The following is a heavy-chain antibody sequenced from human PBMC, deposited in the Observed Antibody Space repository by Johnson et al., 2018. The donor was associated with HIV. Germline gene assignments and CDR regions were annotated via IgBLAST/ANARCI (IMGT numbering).Heavy chain of an antibody. J-gene: IGHJ3*02. Sequence: VQLVESGGGVVQPGRSLRLSCAASKFAFSTYAMHWVRQAPGKGLEWVAVISSDGSNEYYADSVKGRFTLSRDNPKNTLYLQMNSLRAEDTAVYYCARDPFPRFYAFDIWGQGTMVIVSS. CDR1: KFAFSTYA. V-gene: IGHV3-30*04. CDR3: ARDPFPRFYAFDI. CDR2: ISSDGSNE.